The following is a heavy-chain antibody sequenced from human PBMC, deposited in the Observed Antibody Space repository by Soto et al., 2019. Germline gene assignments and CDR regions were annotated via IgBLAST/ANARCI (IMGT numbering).Heavy chain of an antibody. Sequence: QVQLVQSGAEVKKPGSSVNVSCKASGGTFNTYTIIWVRQVPGQGLEWMGGIMPLYAKPTYAQPFLGRLTIAADEHTSTVYMELSSLRSEDTALYYCASLNNWSSGDGRIDVWGRGTAVSVSS. V-gene: IGHV1-69*01. D-gene: IGHD1-26*01. CDR2: IMPLYAKP. CDR3: ASLNNWSSGDGRIDV. CDR1: GGTFNTYT. J-gene: IGHJ6*02.